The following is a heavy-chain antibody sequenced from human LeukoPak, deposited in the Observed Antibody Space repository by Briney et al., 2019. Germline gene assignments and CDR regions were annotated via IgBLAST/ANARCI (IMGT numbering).Heavy chain of an antibody. CDR3: ARESRCSSGTCYFDY. CDR1: GGSFSGYY. J-gene: IGHJ4*02. D-gene: IGHD2-15*01. CDR2: IYYSGST. V-gene: IGHV4-59*01. Sequence: SETLSLTCAVYGGSFSGYYWSWIRQPPGKGLEWIGYIYYSGSTNYNPSLKSRVTMSVDTSKNQFSLKLSSVTAADTAVYYCARESRCSSGTCYFDYWGQGTLVTVSS.